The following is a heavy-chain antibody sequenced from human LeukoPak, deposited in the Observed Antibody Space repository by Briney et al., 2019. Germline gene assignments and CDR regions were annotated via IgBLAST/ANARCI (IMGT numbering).Heavy chain of an antibody. Sequence: SETLSLTCAVSGGSISSDHWWSWVRQPPGKGLEWIGEIHHSGSTNYNPSLKSRVTISVDKLKNQFSLKMSSVTAADTAVYYCASKLTAVAGYFDYWGQGTLVTVSS. CDR3: ASKLTAVAGYFDY. J-gene: IGHJ4*02. D-gene: IGHD6-19*01. CDR2: IHHSGST. V-gene: IGHV4-4*02. CDR1: GGSISSDHW.